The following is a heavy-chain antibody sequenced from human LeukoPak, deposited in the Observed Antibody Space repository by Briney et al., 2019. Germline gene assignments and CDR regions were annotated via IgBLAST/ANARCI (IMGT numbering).Heavy chain of an antibody. Sequence: SETLSLTCTVSGGSISSSSYYWGWIRQPPGKGLEWIGSIYYSGSTHYNPSLKSRVTISVDTSKNQFSLKLSSVTAADTAVYYCARHDGAMSDYWGQGTLVTVSS. J-gene: IGHJ4*02. D-gene: IGHD1-26*01. CDR3: ARHDGAMSDY. CDR1: GGSISSSSYY. V-gene: IGHV4-39*01. CDR2: IYYSGST.